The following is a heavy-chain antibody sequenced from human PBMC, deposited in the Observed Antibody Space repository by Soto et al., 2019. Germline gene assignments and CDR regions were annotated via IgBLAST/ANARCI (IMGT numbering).Heavy chain of an antibody. CDR2: ISYDGNNK. J-gene: IGHJ4*02. V-gene: IGHV3-30-3*01. Sequence: GGSLRLSCAASGFTYSTYTMHWVRQAPGKGLEWVAVISYDGNNKFYADSVKGRFTISRDSTKQTLYLQMNSLRPDDTAMYYCARLTWIQLWRPTYFDYWGQGTLVTVSS. CDR1: GFTYSTYT. D-gene: IGHD5-18*01. CDR3: ARLTWIQLWRPTYFDY.